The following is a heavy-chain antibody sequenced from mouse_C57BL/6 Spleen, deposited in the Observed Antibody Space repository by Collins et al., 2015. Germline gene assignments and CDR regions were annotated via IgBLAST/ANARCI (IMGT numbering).Heavy chain of an antibody. CDR1: GYTFTSCW. Sequence: QVQLRQPGAELVKPGASVKLSCKASGYTFTSCWMQWVKQRPGQGLEWIGEIDPSDSYTNYNQKFKGKATLTVDTSSSTAYMQLSSLTSEDSAVYYCAPYYSNWGQGTSVTVSS. D-gene: IGHD2-5*01. CDR3: APYYSN. CDR2: IDPSDSYT. J-gene: IGHJ4*01. V-gene: IGHV1-50*01.